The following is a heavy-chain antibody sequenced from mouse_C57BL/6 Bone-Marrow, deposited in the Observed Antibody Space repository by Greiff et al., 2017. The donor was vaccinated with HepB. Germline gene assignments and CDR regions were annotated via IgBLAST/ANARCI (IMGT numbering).Heavy chain of an antibody. J-gene: IGHJ2*01. CDR2: IYPGSGST. Sequence: QVQLQQPGAELVKPGASVKMSCKASGYTFTSYWITWVKQRPGQGLEWIGDIYPGSGSTNYNEKFKSKATLTVDTSSSTSYMQRSSLTSEDSAVYYCAGPDGYDGNYFDYWGQGTTLTVSS. V-gene: IGHV1-55*01. CDR1: GYTFTSYW. CDR3: AGPDGYDGNYFDY. D-gene: IGHD2-2*01.